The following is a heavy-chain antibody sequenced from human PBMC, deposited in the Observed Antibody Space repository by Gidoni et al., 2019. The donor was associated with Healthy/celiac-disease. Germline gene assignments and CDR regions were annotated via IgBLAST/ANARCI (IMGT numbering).Heavy chain of an antibody. J-gene: IGHJ4*02. CDR1: GGSISSDY. CDR2: IYYSGST. CDR3: AASLPAGVDY. Sequence: QVQLQESGPGLAKPSETLSLTCTVSGGSISSDYWSWIRPPPGKGLEWIGYIYYSGSTNYNPPLKSRVTISVDTSKNQFSLKLSSVTAADTAVYYCAASLPAGVDYWGQGTLVTVSS. V-gene: IGHV4-59*01.